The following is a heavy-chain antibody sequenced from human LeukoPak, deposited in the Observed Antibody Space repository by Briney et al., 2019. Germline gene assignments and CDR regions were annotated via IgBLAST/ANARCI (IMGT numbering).Heavy chain of an antibody. Sequence: GGSLRLSCAASGFTFSSYAMHWVRQAPGKGLEWVAVISKDGRTKYYADSVKGRFTISRDNSKDTLYLQMDSLRAEDTAVYFCARGRYYSSGTYLDFWGQGALVTVSS. CDR1: GFTFSSYA. V-gene: IGHV3-30*04. J-gene: IGHJ4*02. D-gene: IGHD3-10*01. CDR3: ARGRYYSSGTYLDF. CDR2: ISKDGRTK.